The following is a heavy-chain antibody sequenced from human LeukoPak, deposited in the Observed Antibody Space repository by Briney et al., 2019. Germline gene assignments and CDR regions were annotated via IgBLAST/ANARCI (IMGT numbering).Heavy chain of an antibody. CDR3: ARELTTWIQLHIDY. Sequence: PGGSLRLSCATSGFSFDDHGLSWVRQAPGKGLEWVSYISGSTSTIYYADSVKGRFTVTRDNAKNSLYLQMNSLRAEDTAVYYCARELTTWIQLHIDYWGQGTLVTVSS. CDR1: GFSFDDHG. CDR2: ISGSTSTI. J-gene: IGHJ4*02. V-gene: IGHV3-48*04. D-gene: IGHD5-18*01.